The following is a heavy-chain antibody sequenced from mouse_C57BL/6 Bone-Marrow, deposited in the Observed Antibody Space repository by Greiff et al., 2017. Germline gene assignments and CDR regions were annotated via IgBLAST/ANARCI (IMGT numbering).Heavy chain of an antibody. CDR2: ISYDGSN. J-gene: IGHJ4*01. V-gene: IGHV3-6*01. CDR1: GYSITSGYY. Sequence: EVQLQESGPGLVKPSQSLSLTCSVTGYSITSGYYWNWIRQFPGNKLEWMGYISYDGSNNYNPSLKNRISITRDTSKNQFFLKLNSVTTEDTATYYCASRDEGYYGYAMDYWGQGTSVTVSS. D-gene: IGHD2-3*01. CDR3: ASRDEGYYGYAMDY.